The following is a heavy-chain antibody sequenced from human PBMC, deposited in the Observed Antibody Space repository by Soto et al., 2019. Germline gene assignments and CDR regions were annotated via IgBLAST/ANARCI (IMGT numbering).Heavy chain of an antibody. CDR1: GYSFTCYW. CDR3: ARRGYYYGMDV. CDR2: IDTSDTYT. V-gene: IGHV5-10-1*01. D-gene: IGHD3-10*01. J-gene: IGHJ6*02. Sequence: GESPKISCRGFGYSFTCYWISLVRQMPRKGTEWMGRIDTSDTYTNYSPSFQGHVTISANKSISTAYLQWSSLKASDTAMYYCARRGYYYGMDVWGQGTTVTVSS.